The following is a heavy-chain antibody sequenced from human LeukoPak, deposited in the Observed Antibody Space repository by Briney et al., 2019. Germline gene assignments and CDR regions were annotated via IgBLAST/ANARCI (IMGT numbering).Heavy chain of an antibody. V-gene: IGHV5-51*01. CDR2: IYPGDSDT. CDR3: ARQVGDYYDSSGYSLD. D-gene: IGHD3-22*01. CDR1: GYSFTNYW. J-gene: IGHJ4*02. Sequence: GESLKISCKGSGYSFTNYWIDWVRQMPGKGLGWMGIIYPGDSDTRYSPSFQGQVTISADKSISTAYLQWSSLKASDTAMYYCARQVGDYYDSSGYSLDWGQGTLVTVSS.